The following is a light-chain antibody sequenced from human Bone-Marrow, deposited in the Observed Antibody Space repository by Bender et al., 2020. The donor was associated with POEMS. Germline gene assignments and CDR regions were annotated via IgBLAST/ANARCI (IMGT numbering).Light chain of an antibody. CDR2: EVT. J-gene: IGLJ2*01. CDR1: SSDVGGYDY. V-gene: IGLV2-8*01. Sequence: QSALTQPASASGSPGQSVTISCTGTSSDVGGYDYVSWYQQHPGKAPKLMAFEVTKRPSGVPNRFSGSKSGSTASLTVSGLQAEDEAVYYCSSYAGDNNLVFGGGTKLTVL. CDR3: SSYAGDNNLV.